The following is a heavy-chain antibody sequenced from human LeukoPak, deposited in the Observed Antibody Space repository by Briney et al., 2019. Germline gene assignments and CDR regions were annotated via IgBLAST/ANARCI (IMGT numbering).Heavy chain of an antibody. CDR3: AKDPNSLTTVTTPDWFDP. J-gene: IGHJ5*02. CDR1: GFTFSSYG. CDR2: IRYDGSNK. D-gene: IGHD4-17*01. V-gene: IGHV3-30*02. Sequence: GGSLRLSCAASGFTFSSYGMHWVRQAPGKGLEWVAFIRYDGSNKYYADSVKDRFTISRDNSKNTLYLQMNSPRAEDTAVYYCAKDPNSLTTVTTPDWFDPWGQGTLVTVSS.